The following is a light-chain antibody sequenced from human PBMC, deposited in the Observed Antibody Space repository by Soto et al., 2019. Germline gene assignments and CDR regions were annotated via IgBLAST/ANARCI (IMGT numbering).Light chain of an antibody. CDR1: SSDVGAYNY. V-gene: IGLV2-14*01. Sequence: QSALTQPASVSGSPGQPITISCTGTSSDVGAYNYVSWYQLHPGKAPKLMIYEVNNRPSGVSHRFSGSKSGNTASLTFSGLQPEDEADYYCSSYASSVAVVFGGGTKETVL. CDR2: EVN. CDR3: SSYASSVAVV. J-gene: IGLJ2*01.